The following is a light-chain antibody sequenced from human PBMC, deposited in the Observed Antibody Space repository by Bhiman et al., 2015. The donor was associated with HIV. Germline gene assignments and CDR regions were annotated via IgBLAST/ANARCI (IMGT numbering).Light chain of an antibody. J-gene: IGLJ3*02. CDR2: DVS. CDR1: SSDVGGYNY. Sequence: QSALTQPASVSGSPGQSITISCTGTSSDVGGYNYVSWYQQYPGKAPKLMIYDVSNRPSGVPNRFSGSKSDNTASLNISGLQAEDEADYYCAKYISPDTGVFGGGTKLTVL. CDR3: AKYISPDTGV. V-gene: IGLV2-14*03.